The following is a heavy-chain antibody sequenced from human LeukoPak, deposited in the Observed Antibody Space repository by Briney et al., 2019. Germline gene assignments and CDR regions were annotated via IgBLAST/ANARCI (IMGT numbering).Heavy chain of an antibody. D-gene: IGHD3-3*01. Sequence: SVKVSCKASGGTFSSYAISWVRQAPGQGLEWMGRIIPILGIANYAQKFQGRVTITADKSTSTAYMELSSLRSEDTAVYYCARKNDFGRTNWFDPWGQGTLVTVSS. CDR2: IIPILGIA. J-gene: IGHJ5*02. CDR1: GGTFSSYA. CDR3: ARKNDFGRTNWFDP. V-gene: IGHV1-69*04.